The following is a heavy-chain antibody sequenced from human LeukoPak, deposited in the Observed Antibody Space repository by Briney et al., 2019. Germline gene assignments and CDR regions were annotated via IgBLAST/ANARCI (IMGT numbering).Heavy chain of an antibody. J-gene: IGHJ4*02. V-gene: IGHV1-18*04. Sequence: ASVKVSCKASGYTFTGYYMHWVRQAPGQGLEWMGWINTYNGNTNYAQKFQGRVTMTTDTSTSTAYMELRSLRSDDTAVFYCARDYGDYGRYFDYWGQGTLVTVSS. CDR3: ARDYGDYGRYFDY. D-gene: IGHD4-17*01. CDR1: GYTFTGYY. CDR2: INTYNGNT.